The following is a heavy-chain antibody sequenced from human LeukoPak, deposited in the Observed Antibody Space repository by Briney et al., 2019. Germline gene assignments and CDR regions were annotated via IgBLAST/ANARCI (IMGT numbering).Heavy chain of an antibody. J-gene: IGHJ5*02. CDR1: GFTFSSYG. V-gene: IGHV3-30*19. CDR2: IWYDGSNK. Sequence: GGSLRLSCAASGFTFSSYGMHWVRQAPGKGLEWVAVIWYDGSNKYYADSVKGRFTISRDNSKNTLYLQMNSLRAEDTAVYYCARVRLHYGWFDPWGQGTLVTVSS. D-gene: IGHD3-10*01. CDR3: ARVRLHYGWFDP.